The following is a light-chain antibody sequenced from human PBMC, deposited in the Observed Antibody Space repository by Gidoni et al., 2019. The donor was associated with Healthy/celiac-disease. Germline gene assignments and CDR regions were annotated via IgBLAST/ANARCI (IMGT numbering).Light chain of an antibody. V-gene: IGKV1-33*01. CDR1: QDITNY. CDR2: DAS. CDR3: QQYDNLPRS. J-gene: IGKJ5*01. Sequence: DIQMTQSPSSLSASVGDRVTITCQASQDITNYLNWYQQKPGKAPKLLIYDASNLETGVPSRFSGSGSGTDFTFTISSQQPEDIATYYCQQYDNLPRSFGQXTRLGIK.